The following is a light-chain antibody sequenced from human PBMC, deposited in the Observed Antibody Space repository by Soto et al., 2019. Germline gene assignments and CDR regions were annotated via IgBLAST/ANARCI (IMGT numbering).Light chain of an antibody. CDR2: GAS. Sequence: EIVLTQSPGTLSLSPGERATLSCRASQSVSSNSLAWYQQKRGQAPRLLIYGASNRATGIPERFSGSGSGTAFTLTISRLEPEDFAVYYCQRYQYRTSPLFTFGPGTKVDIK. J-gene: IGKJ3*01. CDR3: QRYQYRTSPLFT. CDR1: QSVSSNS. V-gene: IGKV3-20*01.